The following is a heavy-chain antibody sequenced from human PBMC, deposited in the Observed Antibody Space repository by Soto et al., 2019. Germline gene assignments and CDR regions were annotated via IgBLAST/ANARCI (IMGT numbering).Heavy chain of an antibody. V-gene: IGHV4-61*03. J-gene: IGHJ5*02. Sequence: PSATMSLTRRFSGSSVTATTCYWTWIRRPPGKGLEWMGNVYSSGNTNYNPALKSRLTVSLGTSKSHFSLRLTSVTAADTAVYFCVRDRAVADIGLFDGWGRGTLVTVS. D-gene: IGHD6-19*01. CDR1: GSSVTATTCY. CDR3: VRDRAVADIGLFDG. CDR2: VYSSGNT.